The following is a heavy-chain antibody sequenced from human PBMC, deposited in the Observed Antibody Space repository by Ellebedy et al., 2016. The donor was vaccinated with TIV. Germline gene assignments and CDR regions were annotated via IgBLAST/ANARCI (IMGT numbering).Heavy chain of an antibody. Sequence: GESLKISXAASGFTVSSNYMSWVRQAPGKGLEWVSVIYSGGSTYYADSVKGRFTISRDNSKNTLYLQMNSLRAEDTAVYYCARGRQYAFRWGGWFDPWGQGTLVTVSS. J-gene: IGHJ5*02. V-gene: IGHV3-53*01. D-gene: IGHD4-11*01. CDR3: ARGRQYAFRWGGWFDP. CDR1: GFTVSSNY. CDR2: IYSGGST.